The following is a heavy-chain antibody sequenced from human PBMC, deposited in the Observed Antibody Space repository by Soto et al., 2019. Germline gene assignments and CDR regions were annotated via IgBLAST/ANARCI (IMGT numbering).Heavy chain of an antibody. Sequence: QVQLQESGPGLVKPSQTLSLTCTVSGGSISSGDYYWSWIRQPPGKGLEWIGYIYYSGSTYYNPSLKSRVTISVDTSKNQFSLKLSSVTAADTAVYYCARAGSIVLVPAATPEFDYWGQGTLVTVSS. CDR2: IYYSGST. D-gene: IGHD2-2*01. CDR3: ARAGSIVLVPAATPEFDY. V-gene: IGHV4-30-4*01. J-gene: IGHJ4*02. CDR1: GGSISSGDYY.